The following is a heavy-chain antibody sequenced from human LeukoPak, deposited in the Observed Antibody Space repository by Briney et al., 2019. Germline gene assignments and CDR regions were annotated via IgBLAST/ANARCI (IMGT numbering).Heavy chain of an antibody. D-gene: IGHD1-26*01. Sequence: SVKVSCKASGPTFSSYAISWVRQAPGQGLEWMGGIIPIFGTANYAQKFQGRVTITADESTSTAYMELSSLRSEDTAVYYCARTWELLHNYYGMDVWGQGTTVTVSS. J-gene: IGHJ6*02. CDR2: IIPIFGTA. CDR3: ARTWELLHNYYGMDV. CDR1: GPTFSSYA. V-gene: IGHV1-69*13.